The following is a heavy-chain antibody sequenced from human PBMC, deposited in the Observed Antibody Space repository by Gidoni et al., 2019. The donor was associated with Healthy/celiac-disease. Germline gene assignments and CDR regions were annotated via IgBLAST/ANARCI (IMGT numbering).Heavy chain of an antibody. CDR3: ARGRAILGYCTNGVCPYGGYYYYYMDV. Sequence: QVQLQQWGAGLLKPSETLSLTCAVYGGSFSGYSWSWIRQPPGKGLEWIGEINHSGSTNYNPSLKSRVTISVDTSKNQFSLKLSSVTAADTAVYYCARGRAILGYCTNGVCPYGGYYYYYMDVWGKGTTVTVSS. CDR2: INHSGST. CDR1: GGSFSGYS. J-gene: IGHJ6*03. D-gene: IGHD2-8*01. V-gene: IGHV4-34*01.